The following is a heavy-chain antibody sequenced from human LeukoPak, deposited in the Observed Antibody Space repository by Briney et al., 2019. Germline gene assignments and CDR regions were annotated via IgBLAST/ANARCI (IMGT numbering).Heavy chain of an antibody. CDR3: LAGYYYYYMDV. CDR2: TNTHGTSA. V-gene: IGHV3-74*01. J-gene: IGHJ6*03. D-gene: IGHD6-13*01. CDR1: GFTFNNYW. Sequence: LTGGSLRLSCAASGFTFNNYWMHWVRQAPGKGLVWVVRTNTHGTSANYADSVKGRFIISRDNANNTLYLQMNGLRDEDTGVYYALAGYYYYYMDVWGKGTTVTVSS.